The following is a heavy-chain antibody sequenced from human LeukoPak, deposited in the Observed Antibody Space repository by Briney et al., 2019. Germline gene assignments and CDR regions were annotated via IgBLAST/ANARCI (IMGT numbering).Heavy chain of an antibody. CDR2: ISSSGSPI. D-gene: IGHD6-13*01. CDR1: GFTFSDYY. J-gene: IGHJ4*02. CDR3: ARTRGGIATAGRVYFDY. Sequence: GGSLRLSCAASGFTFSDYYMSLIRQAPGKGLEWISYISSSGSPIYYADSVKGRFTISRDNAKNSLYLQMNSLRAEDTAVYYCARTRGGIATAGRVYFDYWGQGTLVSVSS. V-gene: IGHV3-11*01.